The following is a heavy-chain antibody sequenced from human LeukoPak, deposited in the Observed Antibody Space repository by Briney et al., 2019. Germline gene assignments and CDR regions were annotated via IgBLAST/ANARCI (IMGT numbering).Heavy chain of an antibody. D-gene: IGHD5-12*01. CDR2: ISSSSSSYT. V-gene: IGHV3-11*05. CDR3: ARGGYSGYDWVDY. CDR1: GFTFTDFG. J-gene: IGHJ4*02. Sequence: GTSLRLSCAASGFTFTDFGMHWVRQAPGKGLEWVSYISSSSSSYTNYADSVKGRFTISRDNAKNSLYLQMNSLRAEDTAVYYCARGGYSGYDWVDYWGQGTLVTVSS.